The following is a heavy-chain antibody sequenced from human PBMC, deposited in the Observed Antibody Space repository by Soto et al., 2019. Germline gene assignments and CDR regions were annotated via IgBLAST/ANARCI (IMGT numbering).Heavy chain of an antibody. D-gene: IGHD6-25*01. V-gene: IGHV1-69*02. CDR2: IIPILGIA. Sequence: SVKVSCKASGGTFSRYTISWVRQAPGQGLEWMGRIIPILGIANYAQKFQGRVTITADKSTSTAYMELSSLRSEDTAVYYCASLYSSGSYYDYWGQGTLVTVSS. CDR3: ASLYSSGSYYDY. J-gene: IGHJ4*02. CDR1: GGTFSRYT.